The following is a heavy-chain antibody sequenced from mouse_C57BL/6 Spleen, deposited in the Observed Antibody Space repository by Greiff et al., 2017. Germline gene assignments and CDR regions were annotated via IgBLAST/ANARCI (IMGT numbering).Heavy chain of an antibody. CDR3: ARRYYGSTLYYLDY. J-gene: IGHJ2*01. CDR2: ISSGSSTI. Sequence: EVKLEESGGGLVKPGGSLKLSCAASGFTFSDYGMHWVRQAPEKGLEWVAYISSGSSTIYYADTVKGRFTISRDNAKNTLFLQMTSLRSEDTAMYYCARRYYGSTLYYLDYWGQGTTLTVSS. D-gene: IGHD1-1*01. CDR1: GFTFSDYG. V-gene: IGHV5-17*01.